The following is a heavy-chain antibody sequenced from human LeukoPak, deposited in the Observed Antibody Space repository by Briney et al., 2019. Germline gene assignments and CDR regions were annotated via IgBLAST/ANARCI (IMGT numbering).Heavy chain of an antibody. D-gene: IGHD1-26*01. CDR2: IKSKPNGETI. J-gene: IGHJ4*02. V-gene: IGHV3-15*07. CDR1: GFIFCNAW. Sequence: PGGSLRLSCAGSGFIFCNAWMNWVRQAPGKGLEWVGRIKSKPNGETIDYAAPVKGRFTISRDDSKNTVYLQMNNLETEDTAMFYCATGGAVTVGFDYWGQGTLVTVSS. CDR3: ATGGAVTVGFDY.